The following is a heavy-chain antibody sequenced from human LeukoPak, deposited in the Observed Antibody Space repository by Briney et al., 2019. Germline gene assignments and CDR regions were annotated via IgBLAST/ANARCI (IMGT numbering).Heavy chain of an antibody. CDR3: AKASGYYYGSGSYSPDY. Sequence: PGGSLRLSCAASGFTFSSYGMHWVRQAPGKGLEWVAFIRYDGGNKYYADSVKGRFTISRDNSKNTLYLQMNSVRAEDTAVYYCAKASGYYYGSGSYSPDYWGQGTLVTVSS. D-gene: IGHD3-10*01. V-gene: IGHV3-30*02. CDR2: IRYDGGNK. J-gene: IGHJ4*02. CDR1: GFTFSSYG.